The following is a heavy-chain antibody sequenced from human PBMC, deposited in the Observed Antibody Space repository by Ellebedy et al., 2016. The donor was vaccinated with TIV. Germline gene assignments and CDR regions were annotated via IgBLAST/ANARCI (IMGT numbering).Heavy chain of an antibody. Sequence: GGSLRLSCTASGFTFGDFAMSWVRQAPGKGLEWVGFIRSKAFGGTTEYAASVKGRFTISRDDSKSIAYLQMNSLKTEDTAVYYCTSGWYSYLYGMDVWGQGTTVAVSS. J-gene: IGHJ6*02. CDR2: IRSKAFGGTT. CDR1: GFTFGDFA. V-gene: IGHV3-49*04. D-gene: IGHD6-19*01. CDR3: TSGWYSYLYGMDV.